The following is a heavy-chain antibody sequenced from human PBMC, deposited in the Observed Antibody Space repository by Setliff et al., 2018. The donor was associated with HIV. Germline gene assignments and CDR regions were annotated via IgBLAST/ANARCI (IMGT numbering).Heavy chain of an antibody. CDR1: GGSISTYH. J-gene: IGHJ2*01. V-gene: IGHV4-59*12. Sequence: SETLSLTCTVSGGSISTYHWSWIRQPPGKGPEWIGFIYYNVNNNYNPSLKSRVSISVDTSKNQFSLKLSSVTAADTAVYYCARMPSDDSNSWLPWYFDLWGRGTLVTVSS. CDR3: ARMPSDDSNSWLPWYFDL. CDR2: IYYNVNN. D-gene: IGHD6-13*01.